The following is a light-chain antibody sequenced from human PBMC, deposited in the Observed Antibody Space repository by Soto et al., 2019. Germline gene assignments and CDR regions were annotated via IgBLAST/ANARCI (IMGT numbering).Light chain of an antibody. Sequence: IQMTQSPSTLSASVGVRVTITCRASQTISSWLAWYQQKPGKAPKLLIYDVSTLGSGVPSRFSGSGSGTDFTLTISSLQPDDFATYYCQQSNTFWTFGQGTKVDIK. J-gene: IGKJ1*01. V-gene: IGKV1-5*01. CDR2: DVS. CDR3: QQSNTFWT. CDR1: QTISSW.